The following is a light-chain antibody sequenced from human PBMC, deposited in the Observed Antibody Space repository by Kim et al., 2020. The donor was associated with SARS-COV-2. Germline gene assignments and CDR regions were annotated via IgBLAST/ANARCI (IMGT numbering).Light chain of an antibody. J-gene: IGKJ1*01. CDR2: DIS. CDR1: QSVRSN. Sequence: EIVMTQSPATLSVSPWERATLSCRASQSVRSNFAWYQQKPGQAPRLLIYDISTRATAFPARFSGSGSGTEFTLTISSLQSEDFAVYYCQQYNDWPPTFGQGTKVDIK. V-gene: IGKV3-15*01. CDR3: QQYNDWPPT.